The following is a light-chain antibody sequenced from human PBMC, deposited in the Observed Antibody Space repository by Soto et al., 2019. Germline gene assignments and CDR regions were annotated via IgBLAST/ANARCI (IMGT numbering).Light chain of an antibody. CDR2: GNS. V-gene: IGLV1-40*01. CDR1: SSNIGAGYN. Sequence: QSVLTQPPSVSGAPGQRVTISCTGSSSNIGAGYNVHWYQQLPRTAPKLLIFGNSNRPSGVPDRFCGSKSSTSASLAITGLQADDEAEYYCQSYDSSLCGWVFGGGTKLTVL. CDR3: QSYDSSLCGWV. J-gene: IGLJ3*02.